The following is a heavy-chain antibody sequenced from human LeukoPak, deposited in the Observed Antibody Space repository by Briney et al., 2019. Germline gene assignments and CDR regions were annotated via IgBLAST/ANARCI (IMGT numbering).Heavy chain of an antibody. D-gene: IGHD3-22*01. J-gene: IGHJ4*02. CDR1: GGAISSDY. CDR2: IYYSGST. Sequence: SETLSLTCTVSGGAISSDYWSWIRHPPGKGLGWIGYIYYSGSTYYNPSLKSRVTISVDTSKNQFSLKLSSVTAADTAVYYCARDFDSSGTTHDAYWGQGTLVTVSS. CDR3: ARDFDSSGTTHDAY. V-gene: IGHV4-59*12.